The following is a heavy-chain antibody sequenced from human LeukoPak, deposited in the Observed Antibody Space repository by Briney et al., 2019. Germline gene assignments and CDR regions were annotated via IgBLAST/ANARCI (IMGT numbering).Heavy chain of an antibody. CDR1: GFTFSSYG. D-gene: IGHD6-13*01. V-gene: IGHV3-33*01. Sequence: GRSLRLSCAASGFTFSSYGMHWVRQAPGKGLEWVAVIWYDGSNKYYADSVKGRFTISRDNSKNTLYLQMNSLRAEDTAVYYCARDYGMYSSSWCGGHFDYWGQGTLVTVSS. CDR3: ARDYGMYSSSWCGGHFDY. CDR2: IWYDGSNK. J-gene: IGHJ4*02.